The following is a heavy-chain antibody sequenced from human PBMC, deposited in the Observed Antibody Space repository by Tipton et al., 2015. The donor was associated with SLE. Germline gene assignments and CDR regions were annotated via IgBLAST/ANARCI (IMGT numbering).Heavy chain of an antibody. D-gene: IGHD1-14*01. CDR3: AKDRSSELFYGMDV. CDR1: GFTFDDYA. V-gene: IGHV3-9*01. Sequence: SLRLSCVASGFTFDDYAMHWVRQVPGKGLEWVSGISWNSGRIGYVASVEGRFTISKDSDKNILYLQMNNLRFEDTALYYCAKDRSSELFYGMDVWGHGTTVTVS. CDR2: ISWNSGRI. J-gene: IGHJ6*02.